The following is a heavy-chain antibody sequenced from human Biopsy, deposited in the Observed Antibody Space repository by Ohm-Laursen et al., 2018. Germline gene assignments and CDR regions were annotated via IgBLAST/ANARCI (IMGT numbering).Heavy chain of an antibody. D-gene: IGHD2-2*02. CDR3: ASMPAAIHEPNYSYYGMHV. Sequence: SETLSLTCSVSGGSVGSGTFHWGWIRQPPGKGLEWIGHVYYTGNTNYNPSLKSRVTISMDMSKNQFSLKLSSVTAADPAVYYCASMPAAIHEPNYSYYGMHVWGQGSTVTVSS. V-gene: IGHV4-61*01. J-gene: IGHJ6*02. CDR2: VYYTGNT. CDR1: GGSVGSGTFH.